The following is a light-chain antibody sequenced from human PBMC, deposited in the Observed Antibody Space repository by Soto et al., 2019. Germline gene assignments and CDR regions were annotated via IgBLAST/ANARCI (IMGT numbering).Light chain of an antibody. V-gene: IGKV1-6*01. Sequence: AIQMTQSPSSLSASVGDRATITCRASQGIRNDLGWYQQKPGNAPKLLIYAASSLQSGVPSRFSGSGSGTDFTLTISSLQPEDFATYYCLQDYNYPPTFGQGTKVDIK. CDR3: LQDYNYPPT. CDR2: AAS. J-gene: IGKJ1*01. CDR1: QGIRND.